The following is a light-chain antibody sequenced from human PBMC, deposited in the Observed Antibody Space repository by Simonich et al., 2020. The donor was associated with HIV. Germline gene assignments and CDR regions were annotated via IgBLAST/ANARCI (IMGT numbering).Light chain of an antibody. J-gene: IGKJ1*01. CDR1: QNILYNSNNKNY. Sequence: DIVMTQSPDSLAVSLGERATINCKSSQNILYNSNNKNYLSWYQQKPGQAPKLLIYWASTRESGVPDRFRGSGSGTDFTLTISSLQAEDVAVYYCQQYYSTPRTFGQGTKVEIK. V-gene: IGKV4-1*01. CDR2: WAS. CDR3: QQYYSTPRT.